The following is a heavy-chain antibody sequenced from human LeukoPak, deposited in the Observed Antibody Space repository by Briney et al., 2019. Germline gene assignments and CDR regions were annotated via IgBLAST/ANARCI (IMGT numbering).Heavy chain of an antibody. V-gene: IGHV4-34*01. CDR3: ARVRGIAAGRLFDY. CDR2: INHSGST. CDR1: GGSFRGYY. J-gene: IGHJ4*02. D-gene: IGHD6-6*01. Sequence: SETLSLTCAVYGGSFRGYYWSWLRQPPGKGLEGIGEINHSGSTNYNPSLKSRVTISVDTSKNQFSLKLSSVTAADTAAYYCARVRGIAAGRLFDYWGQGTLVTVSS.